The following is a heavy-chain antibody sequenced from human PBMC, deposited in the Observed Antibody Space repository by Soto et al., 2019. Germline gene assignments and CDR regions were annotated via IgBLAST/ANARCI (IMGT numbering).Heavy chain of an antibody. CDR1: GFMFSGYE. D-gene: IGHD7-27*01. Sequence: GGSLRLSCVASGFMFSGYEMNWVRQAPGKGLEWVAYISKSGTTKYYADSVKGRFTISRDTAKNTIYLQMNSLRVDDTAVYYCARVGNTALLYWGQGPLVTVSS. CDR2: ISKSGTTK. V-gene: IGHV3-48*03. CDR3: ARVGNTALLY. J-gene: IGHJ1*01.